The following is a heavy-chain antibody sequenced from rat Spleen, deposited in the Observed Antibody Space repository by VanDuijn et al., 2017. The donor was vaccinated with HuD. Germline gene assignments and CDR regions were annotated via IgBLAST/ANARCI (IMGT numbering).Heavy chain of an antibody. CDR2: INSAGTT. D-gene: IGHD1-12*02. J-gene: IGHJ3*01. V-gene: IGHV3-3*01. CDR3: ARSDGVHYFLPFAD. Sequence: EVQLQESGPGLVKPSQSLSLTCSVSGHSISSTYRWNWTRKFPVNKLEWMGYINSAGTTIYSPSLKCRIPITRDTSKNQFSLQVNSVTTDDTATYYCARSDGVHYFLPFADWGQGSLVTVSS. CDR1: GHSISSTYR.